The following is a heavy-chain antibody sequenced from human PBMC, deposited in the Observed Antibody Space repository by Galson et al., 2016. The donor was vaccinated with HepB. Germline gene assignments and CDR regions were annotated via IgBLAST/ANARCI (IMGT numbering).Heavy chain of an antibody. J-gene: IGHJ4*02. CDR1: GFTFGDYC. CDR2: ITTPDNTV. CDR3: ARWRGGYFDS. V-gene: IGHV3-11*01. D-gene: IGHD2-15*01. Sequence: SLRLSCAGSGFTFGDYCMSWIRQAPGKGLGWISYITTPDNTVYDVDSVKGRFTTSRDNAKSSLFLQMHSLRAEDTAAYYCARWRGGYFDSWGQGALVTVSS.